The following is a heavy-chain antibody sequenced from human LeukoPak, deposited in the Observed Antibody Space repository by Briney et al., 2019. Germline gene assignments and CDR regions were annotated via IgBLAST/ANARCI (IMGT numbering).Heavy chain of an antibody. CDR2: ISSSSSYI. D-gene: IGHD6-19*01. J-gene: IGHJ3*02. CDR3: ARPPVAGTLDAFDI. V-gene: IGHV3-21*01. Sequence: PGRSLRLSCAASGFTFSSYSMNWVRQAPGKGLEWVSSISSSSSYIYYADSVKGRFTISRDNAKNSLYLQMNSLRAEDTAVYYCARPPVAGTLDAFDIWGQGTMVTVSS. CDR1: GFTFSSYS.